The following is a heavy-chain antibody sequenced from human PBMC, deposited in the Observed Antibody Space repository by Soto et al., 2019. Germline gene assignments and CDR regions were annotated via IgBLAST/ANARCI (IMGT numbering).Heavy chain of an antibody. CDR2: ISAYNGNT. Sequence: QVQLVQSGAEVKKPGASVKVSCKASGYTFTSYGISWVRQAPGQGLEWMGWISAYNGNTNYAQKLQGRVTMTTDTATSKDYMGLRSLRSDDTAVYYCARARPYGIHHDYWGQRSLVTVAS. CDR3: ARARPYGIHHDY. CDR1: GYTFTSYG. D-gene: IGHD4-17*01. J-gene: IGHJ4*02. V-gene: IGHV1-18*01.